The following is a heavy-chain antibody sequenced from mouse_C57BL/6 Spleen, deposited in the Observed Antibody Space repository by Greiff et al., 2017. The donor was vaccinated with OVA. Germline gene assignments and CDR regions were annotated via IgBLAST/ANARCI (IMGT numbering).Heavy chain of an antibody. CDR2: IDPSDSET. D-gene: IGHD2-4*01. CDR3: ARHYDYSYYAMDD. V-gene: IGHV1-52*01. Sequence: QVQLQQPGAELVRPGSSVKLSCKASGYTFTSYWMHWVKQRPIQGLEWIGNIDPSDSETHYNQKFKDKATLTVDKSSSTAYMQLSSLTSEDSAVYYCARHYDYSYYAMDDWGKGTSVTVSS. CDR1: GYTFTSYW. J-gene: IGHJ4*01.